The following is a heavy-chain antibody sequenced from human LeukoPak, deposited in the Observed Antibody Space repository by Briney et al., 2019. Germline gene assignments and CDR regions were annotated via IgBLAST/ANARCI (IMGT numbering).Heavy chain of an antibody. Sequence: GSSVKVSCKASGGTLSSYAISWVRQAPGPGLEWMGGFITIFRTGNYAQKYQGRVTITADESTSTAHMELSSLRAEDTAVYYCAGGGYCSSTSCYQSLFDPWGQGTLVTVSS. CDR2: FITIFRTG. D-gene: IGHD2-2*03. CDR1: GGTLSSYA. CDR3: AGGGYCSSTSCYQSLFDP. J-gene: IGHJ5*02. V-gene: IGHV1-69*01.